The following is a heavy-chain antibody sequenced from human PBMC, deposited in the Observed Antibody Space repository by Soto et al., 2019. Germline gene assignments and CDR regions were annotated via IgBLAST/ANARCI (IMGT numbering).Heavy chain of an antibody. V-gene: IGHV3-74*01. D-gene: IGHD2-21*01. CDR3: ARDHVVSRNWFDP. J-gene: IGHJ5*02. CDR1: GFTFSSYW. Sequence: GSRRLSCAASGFTFSSYWMHWVRQAPGKGLVWVSRINSDGSSTSYADSVKGRFTISRDNAKNTLYLQMNSLRAEDTAVYYCARDHVVSRNWFDPWGQGTLVTVSS. CDR2: INSDGSST.